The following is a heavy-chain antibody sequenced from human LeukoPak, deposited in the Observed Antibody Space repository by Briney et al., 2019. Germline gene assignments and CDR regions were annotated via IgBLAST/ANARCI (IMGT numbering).Heavy chain of an antibody. CDR1: GFTFSSYA. Sequence: GGSLRLSCAASGFTFSSYAMHWVRQAPGKGLEWVAVISYDGSNKYYADSVKGRFTISRDNSKNTLYLQTNSLRAEDTAVYYCARLLSGNWGQGTLVTVSS. D-gene: IGHD2-15*01. V-gene: IGHV3-30-3*01. CDR2: ISYDGSNK. J-gene: IGHJ4*02. CDR3: ARLLSGN.